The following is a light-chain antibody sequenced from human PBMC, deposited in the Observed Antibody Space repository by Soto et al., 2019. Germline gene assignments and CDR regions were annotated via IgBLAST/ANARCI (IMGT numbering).Light chain of an antibody. CDR2: DVS. CDR1: SSDVGGYNY. J-gene: IGLJ2*01. V-gene: IGLV2-11*01. CDR3: CSYAGSE. Sequence: QSALTQPRSVSGSPGQSVTISCTGTSSDVGGYNYVSWYQQHPGKAPKLVIYDVSERPSGVPDRFSGSKSGNTASLTISGLQAEDEADYYCCSYAGSEFGGGTQLTVL.